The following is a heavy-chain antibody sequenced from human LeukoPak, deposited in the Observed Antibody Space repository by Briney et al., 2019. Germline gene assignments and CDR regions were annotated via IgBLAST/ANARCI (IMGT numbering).Heavy chain of an antibody. J-gene: IGHJ4*02. V-gene: IGHV3-33*01. CDR1: RFILNRYR. CDR3: ESYYYYGRTIRYYCDC. D-gene: IGHD3-16*01. CDR2: IWYDGSTK. Sequence: AGGSLRPSCRASRFILNRYRMQGLRQAPGKGLEWVAVIWYDGSTKYYVDSVKGRFTISRDNSKNTLYLQMNSLRAEDTAVYYCESYYYYGRTIRYYCDCYVQGTLVTVSS.